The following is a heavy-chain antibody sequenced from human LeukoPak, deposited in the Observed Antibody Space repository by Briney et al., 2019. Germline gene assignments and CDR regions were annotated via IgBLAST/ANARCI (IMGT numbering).Heavy chain of an antibody. CDR3: ARDWSFTEYYYDSSGYYDYYGMDV. V-gene: IGHV3-7*01. J-gene: IGHJ6*02. CDR1: GFTFSSYW. Sequence: GSLRFSCAASGFTFSSYWMSWVRQAPGKGLEWVANIKQDGSEKYYVDSVKGRFTISRDNAKNSLYLQMNSLRAEDTAVYYCARDWSFTEYYYDSSGYYDYYGMDVWGQGTTVTVSS. D-gene: IGHD3-22*01. CDR2: IKQDGSEK.